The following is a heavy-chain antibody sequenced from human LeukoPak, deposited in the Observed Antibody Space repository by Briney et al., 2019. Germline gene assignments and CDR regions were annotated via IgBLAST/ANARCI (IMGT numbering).Heavy chain of an antibody. J-gene: IGHJ4*02. V-gene: IGHV1-8*02. CDR2: MNPNSGNT. CDR1: GYTFTSYG. CDR3: ARAGEYYYDSSGYSNY. D-gene: IGHD3-22*01. Sequence: ASVKVSCKASGYTFTSYGISWVRQAPGQGLEWMGWMNPNSGNTGYAQKFQGRVTMTRNTSISTAYMELSSLRSEDTAVYYCARAGEYYYDSSGYSNYWGQGTLVTVSS.